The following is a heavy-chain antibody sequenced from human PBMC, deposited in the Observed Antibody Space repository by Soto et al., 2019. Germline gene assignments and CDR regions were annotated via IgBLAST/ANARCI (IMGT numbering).Heavy chain of an antibody. Sequence: ASVKVSCKASGYTFTSYYMHWVRLAPGQGLEWMGIINPDGGGTSYAQKFQGRVIMTRDTSTSTVFMDMSSLRSEDTAVYYCAVAGKYLSMDVWGQGTKVNVSS. CDR2: INPDGGGT. V-gene: IGHV1-46*01. CDR3: AVAGKYLSMDV. J-gene: IGHJ6*02. CDR1: GYTFTSYY.